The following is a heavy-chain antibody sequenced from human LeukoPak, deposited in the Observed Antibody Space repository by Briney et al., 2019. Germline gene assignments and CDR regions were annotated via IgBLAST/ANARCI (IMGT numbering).Heavy chain of an antibody. CDR2: INNDGSST. D-gene: IGHD6-25*01. V-gene: IGHV3-74*01. CDR1: GFTFSSYW. J-gene: IGHJ6*04. CDR3: ARDGTPIYSSGWVYMEV. Sequence: GGSLRLSCAASGFTFSSYWMHWVRHAPGKGLVWVSRINNDGSSTSYADSVKGRFTISRDNAKNTLYLQMNSLRGEDTAVYYCARDGTPIYSSGWVYMEVSGKGTTGTISS.